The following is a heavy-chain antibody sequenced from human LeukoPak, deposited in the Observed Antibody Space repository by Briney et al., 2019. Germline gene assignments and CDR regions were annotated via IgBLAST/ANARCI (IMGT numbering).Heavy chain of an antibody. V-gene: IGHV3-23*01. Sequence: SGTSLRLSCVATGFPFGSYGMSWVRQAQGKGLEWVSLISGSTTVIYYADSVKGRFTISRDNSRNTLYLQMNSLRVDDTAVYYCGKNVRRLGDHDYWGQGTLVTVSS. CDR3: GKNVRRLGDHDY. CDR1: GFPFGSYG. CDR2: ISGSTTVI. J-gene: IGHJ4*02. D-gene: IGHD3-10*02.